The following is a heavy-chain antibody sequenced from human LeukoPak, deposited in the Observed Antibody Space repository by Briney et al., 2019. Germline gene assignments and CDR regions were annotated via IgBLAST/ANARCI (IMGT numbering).Heavy chain of an antibody. Sequence: PGGSLRLSCAASGFTFSNPWMSWVRQAPGKGLEWVGRIKSKTDGGTTEYAAAVQGRFTISRDDSKNTLYLQMNSLKTEDTAVYYCTTYGDYEGLSEHWGQGTLVTVSS. CDR3: TTYGDYEGLSEH. J-gene: IGHJ1*01. CDR1: GFTFSNPW. CDR2: IKSKTDGGTT. D-gene: IGHD4-17*01. V-gene: IGHV3-15*01.